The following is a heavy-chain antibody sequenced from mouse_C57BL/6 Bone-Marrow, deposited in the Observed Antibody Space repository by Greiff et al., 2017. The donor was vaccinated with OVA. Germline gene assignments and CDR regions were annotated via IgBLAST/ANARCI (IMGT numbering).Heavy chain of an antibody. CDR2: ISSGSSTI. V-gene: IGHV5-17*01. D-gene: IGHD1-1*01. CDR3: ARNYGSRGYFDV. J-gene: IGHJ1*03. Sequence: DVHLVESGGGLVKPGGSLKLSCAASGFTFSDYGMHWVRQAPEKGLEWVAYISSGSSTIYYADTVKGRFTISRDNAKNTLFLQMTSLRSEDTAMYYCARNYGSRGYFDVWGTGTTVTVSS. CDR1: GFTFSDYG.